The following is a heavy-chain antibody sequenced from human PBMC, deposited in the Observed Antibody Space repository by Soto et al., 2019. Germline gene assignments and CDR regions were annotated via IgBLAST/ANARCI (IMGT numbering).Heavy chain of an antibody. Sequence: ESVGGVVQPGTSLRLSCAASGFTFRSYGMHWVRQAPGKGLEWLAVISNDGSNKYLADSVKGRLALSRDNSRNTLYLQINSLRVEDTAVYYCGKDTLDCSGGDCPLYYYYGMDVWGQGTTVTVSS. D-gene: IGHD2-15*01. CDR2: ISNDGSNK. CDR3: GKDTLDCSGGDCPLYYYYGMDV. J-gene: IGHJ6*02. CDR1: GFTFRSYG. V-gene: IGHV3-30*18.